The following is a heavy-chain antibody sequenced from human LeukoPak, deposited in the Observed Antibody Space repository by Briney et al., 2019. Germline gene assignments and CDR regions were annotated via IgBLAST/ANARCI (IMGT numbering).Heavy chain of an antibody. D-gene: IGHD3-3*01. CDR1: AYTFTGYY. V-gene: IGHV1-18*04. CDR2: ISAYNGNT. Sequence: ASVKVSCKASAYTFTGYYMHWVRQAPGQGLEWMGWISAYNGNTNYAQKLQGRVTMTTDTSTSTAYMELRSLRSDDTAVYYCARGRVVRNWFDPWGQGTLVTVSS. J-gene: IGHJ5*02. CDR3: ARGRVVRNWFDP.